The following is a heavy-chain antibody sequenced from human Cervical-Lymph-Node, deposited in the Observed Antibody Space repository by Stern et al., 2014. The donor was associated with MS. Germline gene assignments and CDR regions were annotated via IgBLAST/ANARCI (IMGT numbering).Heavy chain of an antibody. CDR1: GFKFDDFA. CDR2: LGWNSEGR. CDR3: AKADDYAAGIDA. D-gene: IGHD3-16*01. J-gene: IGHJ5*02. V-gene: IGHV3-9*01. Sequence: EVQLVESGGGMVQPGRSLRLSCEASGFKFDDFAMPWVRQAPGKGLVWVSGLGWNSEGRGYADSVQGRFTISRDNAKSSLYLQMNSLTAEDTALYYCAKADDYAAGIDAWGQGTLVVVSS.